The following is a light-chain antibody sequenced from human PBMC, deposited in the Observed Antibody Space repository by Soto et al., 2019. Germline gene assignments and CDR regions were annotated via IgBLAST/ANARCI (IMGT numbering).Light chain of an antibody. Sequence: QSVLTQPPSVSGAPGQRVTISCTGSSSNIGAGFDVYWYQQLPGAAPKLLIYHNSNRPSGVPDRFSGSKSGTSASLAITGLQAEDEAEYYCQSYDTSLSTYVFGGGTKLTVL. J-gene: IGLJ1*01. V-gene: IGLV1-40*01. CDR3: QSYDTSLSTYV. CDR1: SSNIGAGFD. CDR2: HNS.